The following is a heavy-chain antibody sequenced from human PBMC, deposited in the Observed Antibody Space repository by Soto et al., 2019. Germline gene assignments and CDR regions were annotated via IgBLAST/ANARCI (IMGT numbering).Heavy chain of an antibody. CDR3: ARDPQGYCTNGVCYTGAFDI. Sequence: QVQLQESGPGLVKPSQTLSLTCTVSGGSISSGDYYWSWIRQPPGKGLEWIGYIYYSGSTYYNPSLKSRVTISVDTSKNQFFLKLSSVTAADTAVYYCARDPQGYCTNGVCYTGAFDIWGQGTMVTVSS. CDR1: GGSISSGDYY. CDR2: IYYSGST. J-gene: IGHJ3*02. V-gene: IGHV4-30-4*01. D-gene: IGHD2-8*01.